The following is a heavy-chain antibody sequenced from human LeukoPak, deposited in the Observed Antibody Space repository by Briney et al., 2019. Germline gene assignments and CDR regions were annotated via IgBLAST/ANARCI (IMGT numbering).Heavy chain of an antibody. Sequence: SETLSLMCTVSGGSISSSSYFWGWIRQPRAKVLEWIGIIYYSGNTYYNPYLKSRVTISVDTSKNQFSLKLSSVTAADTAVYYFAKTRSWYWFDPWGQGTLVTVSS. V-gene: IGHV4-39*07. D-gene: IGHD6-13*01. CDR1: GGSISSSSYF. J-gene: IGHJ5*02. CDR2: IYYSGNT. CDR3: AKTRSWYWFDP.